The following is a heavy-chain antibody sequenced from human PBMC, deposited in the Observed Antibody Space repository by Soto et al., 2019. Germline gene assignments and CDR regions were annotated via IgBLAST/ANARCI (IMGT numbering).Heavy chain of an antibody. CDR2: ISYDGSNK. CDR3: AKDRLQQLVKVVEGFDY. CDR1: GFTFSSYG. V-gene: IGHV3-30*18. D-gene: IGHD6-13*01. J-gene: IGHJ4*02. Sequence: QVQLVESGGGVVQPGRSLRLSCAASGFTFSSYGMHWVRQAPGKGLEWVAVISYDGSNKYYADSVKGRFTISRDNSKNTLYLQMNSLRAEDTAVYYCAKDRLQQLVKVVEGFDYWGQGTLVTVSS.